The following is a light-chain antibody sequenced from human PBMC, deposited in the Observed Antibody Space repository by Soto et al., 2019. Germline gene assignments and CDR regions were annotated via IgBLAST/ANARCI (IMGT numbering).Light chain of an antibody. CDR1: QSVLYSSNNKNY. CDR3: QQYYSTPPT. Sequence: DIVMTQSPDSLAVSLGERATINCKSSQSVLYSSNNKNYLAWYQQKPGQPPKXXIYWASTRESGVPDRFSGSGSGTDFTLTISSLKAEDVEVYYCQQYYSTPPTLGQGTRLEI. V-gene: IGKV4-1*01. J-gene: IGKJ5*01. CDR2: WAS.